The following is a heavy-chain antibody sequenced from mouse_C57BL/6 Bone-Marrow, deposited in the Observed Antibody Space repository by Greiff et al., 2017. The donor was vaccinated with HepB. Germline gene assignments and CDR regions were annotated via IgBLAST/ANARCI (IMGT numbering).Heavy chain of an antibody. CDR3: AIYYGNYEDDY. CDR2: INPGSGGT. V-gene: IGHV1-54*01. CDR1: GYAFTNYL. J-gene: IGHJ2*01. D-gene: IGHD2-1*01. Sequence: VQLVESGAELVRPGPSVKVSCKASGYAFTNYLIEWVKQRPGQGLEWIGVINPGSGGTNYNEKFKGKATLTADKSSSTAYMQLSSLTSEDSAVYFCAIYYGNYEDDYWGQGTTLTVSS.